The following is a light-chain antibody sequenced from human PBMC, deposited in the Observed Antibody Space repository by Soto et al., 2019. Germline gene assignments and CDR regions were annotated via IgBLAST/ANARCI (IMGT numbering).Light chain of an antibody. CDR2: AAS. CDR3: QKYNRAPYT. CDR1: QGISNY. V-gene: IGKV1-27*01. Sequence: DIEMTQSPSSLSASVGDRVTITCRASQGISNYLAWYQQKPGKVPRLLIYAASTLQSGIPSRFSGSGSGTDFTLTISSLQPEDVATYYCQKYNRAPYTFGEGTKLEIK. J-gene: IGKJ2*01.